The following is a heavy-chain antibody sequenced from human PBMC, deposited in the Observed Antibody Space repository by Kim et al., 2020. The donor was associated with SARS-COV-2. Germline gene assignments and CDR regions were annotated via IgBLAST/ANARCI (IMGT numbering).Heavy chain of an antibody. CDR3: TQKN. J-gene: IGHJ4*02. Sequence: ISARGDEIYYADSVKGRFTISRDNSKNTLFLQMNSLRSEDTALYYCTQKNWGQGTLVTVSS. V-gene: IGHV3-23*01. CDR2: ISARGDEI.